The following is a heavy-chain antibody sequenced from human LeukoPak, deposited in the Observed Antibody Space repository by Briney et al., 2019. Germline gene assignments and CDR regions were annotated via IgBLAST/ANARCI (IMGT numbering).Heavy chain of an antibody. CDR3: ARQGEYSGYQAFDY. CDR1: GGSISSYY. CDR2: ISYSGST. J-gene: IGHJ4*02. V-gene: IGHV4-59*08. Sequence: PSETLSLTCTVSGGSISSYYWSWIRQPPGKGLEWIGYISYSGSTNYSPSLKSRVTISVDTSKNQFSLKLSSVTAADTAVYYCARQGEYSGYQAFDYWGQGTLVTVSS. D-gene: IGHD5-12*01.